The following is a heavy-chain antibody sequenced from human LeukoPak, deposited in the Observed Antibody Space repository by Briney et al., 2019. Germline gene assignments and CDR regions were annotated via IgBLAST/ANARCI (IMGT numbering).Heavy chain of an antibody. CDR1: GGSVSGYY. J-gene: IGHJ6*03. D-gene: IGHD2-2*01. Sequence: PSETLSLTCTVSGGSVSGYYWSWIRQPAGKGLEWIGRIYTSGSTNYSPSLKSRVTMSLDTSKNQFSLKLTSMTAADTAVYYCARGIYCSGNNCYYYSYYMTVSGKRSTVTVSS. CDR3: ARGIYCSGNNCYYYSYYMTV. V-gene: IGHV4-4*07. CDR2: IYTSGST.